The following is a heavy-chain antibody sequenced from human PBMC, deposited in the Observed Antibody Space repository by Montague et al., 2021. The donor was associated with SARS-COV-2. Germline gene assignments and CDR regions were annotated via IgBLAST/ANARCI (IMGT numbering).Heavy chain of an antibody. V-gene: IGHV1-24*01. CDR2: FDSEDGET. CDR1: GYTLTELS. D-gene: IGHD6-25*01. Sequence: SVRVSCKVSGYTLTELSMHWVRQAPGKGLEWMGGFDSEDGETIYAQKLQGRVTMTEDTSTDTAYMELSSLRSEDAAVYYCATGRSGYFDLWGRGTLVTVSS. J-gene: IGHJ2*01. CDR3: ATGRSGYFDL.